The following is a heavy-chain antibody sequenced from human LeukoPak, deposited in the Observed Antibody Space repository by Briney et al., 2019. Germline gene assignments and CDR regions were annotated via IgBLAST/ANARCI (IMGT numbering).Heavy chain of an antibody. CDR1: GFTFRSYA. V-gene: IGHV3-30*04. CDR2: FSYDGSNK. D-gene: IGHD6-19*01. CDR3: ARDLRSSGWYPHWFDP. Sequence: PGGSLGLSFAASGFTFRSYAIHWVRPAPGQGLGWVAVFSYDGSNKYYADSVKGRFTISRDNSKNTLYLQMNSLRAEDTAVYYCARDLRSSGWYPHWFDPWGQGTLVTVSS. J-gene: IGHJ5*02.